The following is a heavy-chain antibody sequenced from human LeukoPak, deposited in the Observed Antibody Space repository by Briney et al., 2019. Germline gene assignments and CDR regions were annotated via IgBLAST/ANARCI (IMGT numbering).Heavy chain of an antibody. CDR1: GDSVSSNSAA. CDR3: ARGSFNSTWY. D-gene: IGHD6-13*01. J-gene: IGHJ4*02. Sequence: SQTLSLTCAISGDSVSSNSAAWSWIRQSPSRGLEWLGTTYYRSKWYNDYAIYVKSRITINPDTSKNQFSLQLNSVTPEDTAVYYCARGSFNSTWYWGQGTLITVSS. V-gene: IGHV6-1*01. CDR2: TYYRSKWYN.